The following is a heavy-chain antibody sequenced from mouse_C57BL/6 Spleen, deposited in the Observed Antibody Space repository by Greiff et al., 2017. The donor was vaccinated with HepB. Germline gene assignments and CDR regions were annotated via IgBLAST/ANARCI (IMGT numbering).Heavy chain of an antibody. D-gene: IGHD2-4*01. CDR2: IDPSDSYT. Sequence: VQLQQPGAELVMPGASVKLSCKASGYTFTSYWMHWVKQRPGQGLEWIGEIDPSDSYTNYNQKFKGKSTLTVDKSSSTAYMQLSSLTSEGSAVYDCARHYEGYWGQGTTLTVSS. CDR1: GYTFTSYW. J-gene: IGHJ2*01. CDR3: ARHYEGY. V-gene: IGHV1-69*01.